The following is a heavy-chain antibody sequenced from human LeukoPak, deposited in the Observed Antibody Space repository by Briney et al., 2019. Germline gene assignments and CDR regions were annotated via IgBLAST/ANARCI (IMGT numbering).Heavy chain of an antibody. CDR2: TYFGSKWYN. Sequence: SQTLSLTCAISGDSVSNNGVAWNWIRQSPSRGLEWLGRTYFGSKWYNDYAVSVKSRITINPDTSKNQFSLQLNSVTPEDMAVYYCARQRSRALDLWGQGTMVTVSS. D-gene: IGHD1-1*01. CDR3: ARQRSRALDL. CDR1: GDSVSNNGVA. J-gene: IGHJ3*01. V-gene: IGHV6-1*01.